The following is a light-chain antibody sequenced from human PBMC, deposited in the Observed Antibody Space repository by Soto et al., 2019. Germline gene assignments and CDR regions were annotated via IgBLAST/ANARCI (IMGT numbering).Light chain of an antibody. Sequence: EIVLTQSLGTLSLSPGERDTLSCRASQSISSNYLAWYQQTPGQAPRLLIYDASSRAAGIPDRSSGSGSGTDFTLTISRLEPEDFGVYYCQQYGGSPRTFGQGTKVDIK. J-gene: IGKJ1*01. V-gene: IGKV3-20*01. CDR2: DAS. CDR1: QSISSNY. CDR3: QQYGGSPRT.